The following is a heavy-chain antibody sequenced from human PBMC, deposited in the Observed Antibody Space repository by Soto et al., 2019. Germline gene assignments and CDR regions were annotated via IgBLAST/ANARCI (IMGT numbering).Heavy chain of an antibody. CDR1: GGTFSSYA. J-gene: IGHJ4*02. V-gene: IGHV1-69*13. CDR3: ARERVVGRGQQLVLSFGSAIDY. Sequence: GASVKVSCKASGGTFSSYAISWVRQAPGQGLEWMGGIIPIFGTANYAQKFQGRVTITADESTSTAYMELSSLRSEDTAVYYCARERVVGRGQQLVLSFGSAIDYWGQGTLVTVSS. D-gene: IGHD6-6*01. CDR2: IIPIFGTA.